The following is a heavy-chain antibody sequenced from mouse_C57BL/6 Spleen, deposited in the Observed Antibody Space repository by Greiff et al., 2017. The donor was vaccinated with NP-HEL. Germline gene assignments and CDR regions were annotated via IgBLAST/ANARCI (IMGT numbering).Heavy chain of an antibody. CDR1: GYAFSSYW. CDR3: ARRNYDSYWYFDV. Sequence: QVQLKQSGAELVKPGASVKISCKASGYAFSSYWMNWVKQRPGKGLEWIGQIYPGDGDTNYNGKFKGKATLTADKSSSTAYMQLSSLTSEDSAVYFCARRNYDSYWYFDVWGTGTTVTVSS. D-gene: IGHD2-4*01. CDR2: IYPGDGDT. V-gene: IGHV1-80*01. J-gene: IGHJ1*03.